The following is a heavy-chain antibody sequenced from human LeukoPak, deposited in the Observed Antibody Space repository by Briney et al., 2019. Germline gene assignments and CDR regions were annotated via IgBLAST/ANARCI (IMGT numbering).Heavy chain of an antibody. CDR1: GGSISSYY. V-gene: IGHV4-4*07. J-gene: IGHJ6*03. D-gene: IGHD3-22*01. CDR2: IYTSGST. CDR3: ARGRLDSSGYYYSGYYYMDV. Sequence: SETLSLTCTVSGGSISSYYWSWIRQPAGKGLEWIGRIYTSGSTNYNPSLKSRVTISVDTSKNQFSLKLSSVTAADTAVYYCARGRLDSSGYYYSGYYYMDVWGKGTTVTVSS.